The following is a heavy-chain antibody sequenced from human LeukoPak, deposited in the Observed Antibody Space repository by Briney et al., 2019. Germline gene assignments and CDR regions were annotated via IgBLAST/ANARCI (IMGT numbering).Heavy chain of an antibody. V-gene: IGHV4-4*07. CDR1: GGSISSYY. CDR3: AREGLYYYGSGSSLSPFDY. J-gene: IGHJ4*02. D-gene: IGHD3-10*01. Sequence: SETLSLTCTVSGGSISSYYWSWIRQPAGKGLEWIGRIYTSGSTNYNPSLKSRVTMSVDTSKNQFSLKLSSVTAADTAVYYCAREGLYYYGSGSSLSPFDYWGQGTLVTVSS. CDR2: IYTSGST.